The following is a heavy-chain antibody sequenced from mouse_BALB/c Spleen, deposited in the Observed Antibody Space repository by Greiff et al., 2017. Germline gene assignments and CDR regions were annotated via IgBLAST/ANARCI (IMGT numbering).Heavy chain of an antibody. J-gene: IGHJ4*01. CDR3: ARHVEGLRRKDYAMDY. V-gene: IGHV5-6-2*01. CDR2: INSNGGST. D-gene: IGHD2-2*01. Sequence: EVQVVESGGDLVKPGGSLKLSCAASGFTFSSYYMSWVRQTPEKRLELVAAINSNGGSTYYPDTVKGRFTISRDNAKNTLYLQMSSLKSEDTALYYCARHVEGLRRKDYAMDYWGQGTSVTVSS. CDR1: GFTFSSYY.